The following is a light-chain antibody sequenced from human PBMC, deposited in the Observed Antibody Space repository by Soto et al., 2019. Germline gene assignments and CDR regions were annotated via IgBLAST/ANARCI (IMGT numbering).Light chain of an antibody. J-gene: IGLJ2*01. V-gene: IGLV1-51*01. CDR1: SSNIGNNY. Sequence: QSVLTQPPSVSAAPGQKVTISCSGSSSNIGNNYVSWYQQLPGTAPKLLIYDNNKRPSGIPDRFSGSKSGTSATLGITGLQTGDEADYYCGTWDSSLSVAEFGGGTKLTVL. CDR2: DNN. CDR3: GTWDSSLSVAE.